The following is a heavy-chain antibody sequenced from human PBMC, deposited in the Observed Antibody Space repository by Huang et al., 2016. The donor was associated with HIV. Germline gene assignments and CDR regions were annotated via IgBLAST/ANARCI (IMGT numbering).Heavy chain of an antibody. CDR2: PVPMLFSA. CDR3: ATSTPMLGESGGWSGKVVITENVPYVD. D-gene: IGHD3-22*01. Sequence: QVHLVQSGAEVKKPGSSVKVSCKASGDSFTSLPINWVRQAPGQGFEWMVGPVPMLFSATYAQKFRGRVTISADESTSTSYMELSRLRSDDTAMYYCATSTPMLGESGGWSGKVVITENVPYVDWGQGTLVTVSS. V-gene: IGHV1-69*01. CDR1: GDSFTSLP. J-gene: IGHJ4*02.